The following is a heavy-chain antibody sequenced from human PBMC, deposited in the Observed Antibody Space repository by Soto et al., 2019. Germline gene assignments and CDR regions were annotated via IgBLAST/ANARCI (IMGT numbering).Heavy chain of an antibody. CDR3: ARGNRSGYYDPYYFDY. Sequence: QLQLQESGSGLVKPSQTLSLTCAVSGGSISSGGYSWSWIRQPPGKGLEWIGYIYHSGSTYYNPSLKSRVTISVDRSKNQFSLKLSSVTAADTAVYYCARGNRSGYYDPYYFDYWGQGTLVTVSS. V-gene: IGHV4-30-2*01. CDR2: IYHSGST. CDR1: GGSISSGGYS. J-gene: IGHJ4*02. D-gene: IGHD3-22*01.